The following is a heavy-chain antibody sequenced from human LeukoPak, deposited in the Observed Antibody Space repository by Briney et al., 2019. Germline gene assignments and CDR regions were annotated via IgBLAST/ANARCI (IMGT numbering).Heavy chain of an antibody. Sequence: SETLSLTCTVSGGSINSYYWNWIRQPPGKGLEWIGYIYYSGSTNYNPSLRSRVTTSLDTSKKQFSLKLSSVTAADTVIYYCAREGGTVPDYWGQGTLVTVSS. V-gene: IGHV4-59*01. J-gene: IGHJ4*02. CDR1: GGSINSYY. D-gene: IGHD4-17*01. CDR3: AREGGTVPDY. CDR2: IYYSGST.